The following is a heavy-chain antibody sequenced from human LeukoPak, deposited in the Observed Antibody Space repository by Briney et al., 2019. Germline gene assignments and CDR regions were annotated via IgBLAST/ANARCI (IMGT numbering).Heavy chain of an antibody. CDR2: INAGNGNI. CDR3: ARDPSRILWFGESDNWFDP. D-gene: IGHD3-10*01. Sequence: ASVNVSCKASGYTFTSYAMHWVRQAPGQRLEWMGWINAGNGNIKYSQKFQGRVTITRDTSASTAYMELSSLRSDDAAVYYCARDPSRILWFGESDNWFDPWGQGTLVTVSS. V-gene: IGHV1-3*01. CDR1: GYTFTSYA. J-gene: IGHJ5*02.